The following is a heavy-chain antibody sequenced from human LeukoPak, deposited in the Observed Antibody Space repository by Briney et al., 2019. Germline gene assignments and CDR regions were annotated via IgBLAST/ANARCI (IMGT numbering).Heavy chain of an antibody. CDR3: ASLNYYDSSFQQ. CDR1: GFTFSSYW. J-gene: IGHJ1*01. Sequence: GGSLRLSCAASGFTFSSYWMHWVRQAPGKGLVWVSRINSDGRRTTFADSVKGRFTISRDNDKNILYLQMNSLRGEDTAVYYCASLNYYDSSFQQWGQGTLVTVSS. CDR2: INSDGRRT. V-gene: IGHV3-74*01. D-gene: IGHD3-22*01.